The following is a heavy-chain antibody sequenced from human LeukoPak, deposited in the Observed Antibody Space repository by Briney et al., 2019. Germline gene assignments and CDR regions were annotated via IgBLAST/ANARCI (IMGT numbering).Heavy chain of an antibody. Sequence: GASVKVSCKASGYTFTSYDISWVRQATGQGLEWMGWMDPNSGNTGYAQKFQGRVTITRNTSISTAYMELSSLRSEDTAVYYCAREHSSSSLDYWGQGTLVTVSS. CDR1: GYTFTSYD. V-gene: IGHV1-8*03. CDR2: MDPNSGNT. CDR3: AREHSSSSLDY. D-gene: IGHD6-6*01. J-gene: IGHJ4*02.